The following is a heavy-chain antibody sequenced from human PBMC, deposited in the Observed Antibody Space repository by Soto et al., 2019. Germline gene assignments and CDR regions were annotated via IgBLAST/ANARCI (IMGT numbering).Heavy chain of an antibody. J-gene: IGHJ6*02. CDR3: ARDLGFGDRYYYGMDV. CDR2: IYYSGST. Sequence: QVQLQESGPGLVKPSQTLSLTCTVSGGSISSGDYYWSWIRQPPGKGLEWIGYIYYSGSTYYNPSLKSRVTISVDTSKNQFSLKLSSVTAAATAVYYCARDLGFGDRYYYGMDVWGQGTTVTVSS. V-gene: IGHV4-30-4*01. D-gene: IGHD3-10*01. CDR1: GGSISSGDYY.